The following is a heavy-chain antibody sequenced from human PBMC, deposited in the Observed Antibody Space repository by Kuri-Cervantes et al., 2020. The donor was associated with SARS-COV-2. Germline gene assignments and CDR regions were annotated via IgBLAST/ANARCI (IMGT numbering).Heavy chain of an antibody. CDR3: ARGGSSQENYYYYYMDV. Sequence: GGSLRLSCAASGFTFSGSTMHWVRQASGKGLEWVGRIRSKANSYATAYAASVKGRFTISRDDSKNTAYLQMNSLKTEDTAVYYCARGGSSQENYYYYYMDVWGKGTTVTVSS. D-gene: IGHD3-16*01. CDR1: GFTFSGST. J-gene: IGHJ6*03. V-gene: IGHV3-73*01. CDR2: IRSKANSYAT.